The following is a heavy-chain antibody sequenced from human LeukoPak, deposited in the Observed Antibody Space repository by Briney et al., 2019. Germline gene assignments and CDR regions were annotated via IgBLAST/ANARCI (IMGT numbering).Heavy chain of an antibody. Sequence: SETLSLTCTVSGYSISSGYYWGWIRQPPGKGLEWIGSIYHSGSTYYNPSLKSRVTISVDTSKNQFSLKLSSVTAADTAVYYCARGVATVVRGNYYMDVWGKGTTVTVSS. CDR3: ARGVATVVRGNYYMDV. CDR1: GYSISSGYY. J-gene: IGHJ6*03. D-gene: IGHD3-10*01. CDR2: IYHSGST. V-gene: IGHV4-38-2*02.